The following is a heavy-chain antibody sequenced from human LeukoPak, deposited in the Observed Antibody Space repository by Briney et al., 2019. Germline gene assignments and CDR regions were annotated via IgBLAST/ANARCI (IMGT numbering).Heavy chain of an antibody. J-gene: IGHJ4*02. CDR2: ISGSGGST. CDR1: GFTFSSYA. CDR3: AKSAYSGSYSNFDY. D-gene: IGHD1-26*01. V-gene: IGHV3-23*01. Sequence: GGSLRLYCAASGFTFSSYAMSWVRQAPGKGLEWVSGISGSGGSTYYADSVKGRFTISRDNSKNTLYLQMNSLRADDTAVYYCAKSAYSGSYSNFDYWGQGTLVTVSS.